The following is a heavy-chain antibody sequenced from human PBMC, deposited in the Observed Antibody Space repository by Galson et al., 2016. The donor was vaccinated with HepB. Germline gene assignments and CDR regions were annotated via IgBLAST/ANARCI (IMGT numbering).Heavy chain of an antibody. V-gene: IGHV3-23*01. D-gene: IGHD2-15*01. CDR2: ISGSGGGT. J-gene: IGHJ6*02. CDR3: AKDSPYWVPLGYYYGMDV. Sequence: SLRLSCAASGFTFNNYDMTWVRQAPGKGLEWVSTISGSGGGTDYADSVKGRFTISRDNSKNTLYLQMNSLRAEDTAVYYCAKDSPYWVPLGYYYGMDVWGQGTTVTVSS. CDR1: GFTFNNYD.